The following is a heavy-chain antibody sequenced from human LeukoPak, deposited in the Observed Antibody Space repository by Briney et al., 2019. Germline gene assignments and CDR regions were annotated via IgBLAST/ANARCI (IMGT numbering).Heavy chain of an antibody. Sequence: GGSLRLSCAASGFTFSDYYMSWIRQAPGKGLEWVSYISSSGSTIYYADSVKGQFTISRDNAKNSLYLQMNSLRAEDTAMYYCAREIYGDYNFDYWGQGTLVTVSS. CDR1: GFTFSDYY. V-gene: IGHV3-11*01. D-gene: IGHD4-17*01. CDR2: ISSSGSTI. CDR3: AREIYGDYNFDY. J-gene: IGHJ4*02.